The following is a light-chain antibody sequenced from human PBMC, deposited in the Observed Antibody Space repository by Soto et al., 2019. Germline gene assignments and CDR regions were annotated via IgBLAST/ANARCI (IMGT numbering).Light chain of an antibody. CDR3: QLYYSTLALT. CDR1: QSLLYSSNNKNY. CDR2: WAS. J-gene: IGKJ4*01. V-gene: IGKV4-1*01. Sequence: DIVMTQSPDSLAVSLGERATINCKSSQSLLYSSNNKNYLAWYQQKPGQPPKLLFYWASTRESGVPERCNGSGSGADFTLTISSLQAEDVAVYYCQLYYSTLALTFGGGTKVEIK.